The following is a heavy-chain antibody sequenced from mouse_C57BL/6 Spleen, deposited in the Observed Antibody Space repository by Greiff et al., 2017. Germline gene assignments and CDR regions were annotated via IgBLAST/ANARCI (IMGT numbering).Heavy chain of an antibody. CDR3: AKRPVYYDYDGGFAY. J-gene: IGHJ3*01. V-gene: IGHV3-6*01. CDR2: ISYDGSN. Sequence: EVQLQQSGPGLVKPSQSLSLTCSVTGYSITSGYYWNWIRQFPGNKLEWMGYISYDGSNNYNPSLKNRISITRDTSKNQFFLKLNSVTTEDTATYYCAKRPVYYDYDGGFAYWGQGTLVTVSA. D-gene: IGHD2-4*01. CDR1: GYSITSGYY.